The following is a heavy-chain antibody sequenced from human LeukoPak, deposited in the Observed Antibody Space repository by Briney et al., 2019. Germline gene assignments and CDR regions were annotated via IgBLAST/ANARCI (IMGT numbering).Heavy chain of an antibody. CDR1: GGSISSSNW. CDR3: ARVRPTSGHHDYYGMDV. V-gene: IGHV4-4*02. CDR2: IYHSGST. D-gene: IGHD1-14*01. Sequence: SGTLSLTCAVSGGSISSSNWWSWVRQPPGKGLEWIGEIYHSGSTNYNPSLKSRVTISVDKSKNQFSLKLSSVTAADTAVYYCARVRPTSGHHDYYGMDVWGQGTTVTVSS. J-gene: IGHJ6*02.